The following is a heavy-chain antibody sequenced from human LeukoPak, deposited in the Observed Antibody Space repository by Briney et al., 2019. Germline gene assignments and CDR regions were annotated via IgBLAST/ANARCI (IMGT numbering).Heavy chain of an antibody. D-gene: IGHD3-10*01. CDR1: GGSFSGYY. J-gene: IGHJ4*02. CDR3: ARGRKLLWFGEFYFDY. Sequence: PSETLSLTCAAYGGSFSGYYWSWIRQPPGKGLEWIGEINHSGSTNYNPSLKSRVTISVDTSKNQFSLKLSSVTAADTAVYYCARGRKLLWFGEFYFDYWGQGTLVTVSS. CDR2: INHSGST. V-gene: IGHV4-34*01.